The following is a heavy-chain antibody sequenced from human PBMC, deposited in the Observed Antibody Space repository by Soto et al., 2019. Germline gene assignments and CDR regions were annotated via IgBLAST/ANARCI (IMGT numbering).Heavy chain of an antibody. D-gene: IGHD3-10*01. CDR1: GGTFSSYA. CDR2: IIPIFGTA. V-gene: IGHV1-69*06. CDR3: ARGKGRFGESPPRHYYGMDV. J-gene: IGHJ6*02. Sequence: SVKVSCKASGGTFSSYAISWVRQAPGQGLEWMGGIIPIFGTANYAQKFQGRVTITADKSTSTAYMELSSLRSEDTAVHYCARGKGRFGESPPRHYYGMDVWGQGTTVTVSS.